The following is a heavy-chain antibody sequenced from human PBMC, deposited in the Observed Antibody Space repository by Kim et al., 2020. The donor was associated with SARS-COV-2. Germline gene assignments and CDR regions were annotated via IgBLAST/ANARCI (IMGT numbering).Heavy chain of an antibody. CDR1: GFTFSSYG. J-gene: IGHJ4*02. Sequence: GGSLRLSCAASGFTFSSYGMHWVRQAPGKGLEWVAVISYDGSNKYYADSVKGRFTISRDNSKNTLYLQMNSLRAEDTAVYYCANPTGYSSSSEVDYWGQG. V-gene: IGHV3-30*18. CDR2: ISYDGSNK. CDR3: ANPTGYSSSSEVDY. D-gene: IGHD6-6*01.